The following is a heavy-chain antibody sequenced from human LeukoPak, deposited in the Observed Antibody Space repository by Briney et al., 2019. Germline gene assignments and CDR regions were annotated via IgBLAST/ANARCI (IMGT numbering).Heavy chain of an antibody. J-gene: IGHJ4*02. CDR1: GYTFTGYY. V-gene: IGHV1-2*02. CDR3: ARDHIGTYYDSSGYPDY. CDR2: INPNSGGT. Sequence: ASVKVSCKASGYTFTGYYMHWVRQAPGQGLEWMGWINPNSGGTNYAQKFQGRVTMTRDTSISTAYMELSRLRSDDTAVYYCARDHIGTYYDSSGYPDYWGQGTLVTVSS. D-gene: IGHD3-22*01.